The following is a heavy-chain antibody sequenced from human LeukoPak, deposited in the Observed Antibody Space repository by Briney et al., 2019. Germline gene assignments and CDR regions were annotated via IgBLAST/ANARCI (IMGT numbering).Heavy chain of an antibody. CDR1: GFTLSSYA. V-gene: IGHV3-23*01. Sequence: QPGGSLRLSCAASGFTLSSYAMNWVRQAPGKGLEWVSAISGSGGSTYYADSVKGRFTISRDNAKNTLYLQMNSLRAEDTAVYYCARGHSGWYDYWGQGTLVTVSS. D-gene: IGHD6-19*01. CDR3: ARGHSGWYDY. J-gene: IGHJ4*02. CDR2: ISGSGGST.